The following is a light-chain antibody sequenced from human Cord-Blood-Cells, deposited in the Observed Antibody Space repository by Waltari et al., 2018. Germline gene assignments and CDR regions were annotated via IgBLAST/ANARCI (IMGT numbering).Light chain of an antibody. CDR1: QSISSY. Sequence: DIQMTKSTSSLAASVGDRVTITCRASQSISSYLNWYQQKPGNAPKLLIYAASSLQSGVPSRFSGSGSVTDFTLTISSLQPEEFATYYCQQSYSTPWTFGQGTKVEIK. CDR3: QQSYSTPWT. V-gene: IGKV1-39*01. CDR2: AAS. J-gene: IGKJ1*01.